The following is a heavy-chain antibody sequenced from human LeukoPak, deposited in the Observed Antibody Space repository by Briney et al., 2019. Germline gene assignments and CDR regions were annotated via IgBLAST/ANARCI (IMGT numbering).Heavy chain of an antibody. J-gene: IGHJ4*02. Sequence: SETLSLTCAVSGYSISSGYYWGWIRPPPGRGLEWIGIIYNSGSTYYNPSLKSRVTISVDTSKNQFSLKLSSVTATDTAVYYCARDEGGYSGPSPGDYWGQGTLVTVSS. CDR3: ARDEGGYSGPSPGDY. D-gene: IGHD5-12*01. V-gene: IGHV4-38-2*02. CDR1: GYSISSGYY. CDR2: IYNSGST.